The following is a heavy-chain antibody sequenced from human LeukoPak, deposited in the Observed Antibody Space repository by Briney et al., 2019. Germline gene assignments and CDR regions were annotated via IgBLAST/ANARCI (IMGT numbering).Heavy chain of an antibody. CDR3: ARGGTVTTFDY. J-gene: IGHJ4*02. Sequence: PSETLSLTCTVSGDSISCSGYYWGWIRQPPGKGLEWIGTIYYSGSTYYNPSLKSRVTISVDTSKNQFSLKLSSVTAADTAVYYCARGGTVTTFDYWGQGTLVTVSS. CDR2: IYYSGST. CDR1: GDSISCSGYY. V-gene: IGHV4-39*01. D-gene: IGHD4-17*01.